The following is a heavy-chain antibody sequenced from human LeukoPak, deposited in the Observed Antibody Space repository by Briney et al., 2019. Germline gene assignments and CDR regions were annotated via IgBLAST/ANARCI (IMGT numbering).Heavy chain of an antibody. V-gene: IGHV3-9*01. CDR1: GFTFDDYA. CDR3: AKVHSSSSSGDY. Sequence: GGSLRLSCAASGFTFDDYAMHWVRQAPGKGLEWVSGISWNSGSIGYADSVKGRFTISRDNAKNSLYLQMNSLRAEDTAVYYCAKVHSSSSSGDYWGQGTLVTVSS. D-gene: IGHD6-6*01. CDR2: ISWNSGSI. J-gene: IGHJ4*02.